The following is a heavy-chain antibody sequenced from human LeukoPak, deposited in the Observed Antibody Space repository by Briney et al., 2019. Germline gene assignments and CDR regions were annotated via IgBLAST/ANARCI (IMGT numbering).Heavy chain of an antibody. CDR1: GFNFSTYG. Sequence: GGSLRLSCAASGFNFSTYGMHWVRQAPGKGLEWVAVISYDGSNKYYADSVKGRFTISRDNSKNTLYLQMNSLRAEDTAVYYCARLWFGELLTPPVDYWGQGTLVTVSS. D-gene: IGHD3-10*01. V-gene: IGHV3-30*19. CDR2: ISYDGSNK. J-gene: IGHJ4*02. CDR3: ARLWFGELLTPPVDY.